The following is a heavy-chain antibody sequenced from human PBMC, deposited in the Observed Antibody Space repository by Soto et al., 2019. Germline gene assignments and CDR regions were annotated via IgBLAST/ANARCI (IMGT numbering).Heavy chain of an antibody. D-gene: IGHD3-22*01. CDR1: GGSISSSSYY. V-gene: IGHV4-39*01. CDR3: ARSDSSGYYYVFPAFDI. CDR2: IYYSGST. Sequence: QLQLQESGPGLVKPSETLSLTCTVSGGSISSSSYYWGWIRQPPGKGLEWIGSIYYSGSTYYNPSLKSRVTISVDTSKNQFSLKLSSVTAADTAVYYCARSDSSGYYYVFPAFDIWGQGTMVTVSS. J-gene: IGHJ3*02.